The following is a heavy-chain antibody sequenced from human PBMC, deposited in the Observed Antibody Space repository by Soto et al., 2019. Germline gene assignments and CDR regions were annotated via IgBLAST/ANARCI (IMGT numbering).Heavy chain of an antibody. Sequence: GGSLRLSCAASGFTFSSYAMSWVRQAPGKGLEWVSAISGSGGSTYYADSVKGRFTISRDNSKNTLYLQMNSLRAEDTAVYYCAKIPEGSGMQLLSYYYYYYMDVWGKGTTVTVSS. CDR2: ISGSGGST. D-gene: IGHD3-10*01. CDR3: AKIPEGSGMQLLSYYYYYYMDV. V-gene: IGHV3-23*01. J-gene: IGHJ6*03. CDR1: GFTFSSYA.